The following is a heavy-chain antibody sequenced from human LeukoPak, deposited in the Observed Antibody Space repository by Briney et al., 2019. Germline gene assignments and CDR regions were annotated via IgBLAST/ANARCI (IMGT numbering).Heavy chain of an antibody. CDR1: GDSISSYY. Sequence: SETLSLTCTVSGDSISSYYWSWIRQPAGKGLEWIGRIHPSGSTNYNPSLKSRVTISVDRSKNQFSLKLSSVTAADTAVYYCARDGYGSGAQPIHHWGQGTLVTVSS. J-gene: IGHJ5*02. D-gene: IGHD3-10*01. CDR3: ARDGYGSGAQPIHH. CDR2: IHPSGST. V-gene: IGHV4-4*07.